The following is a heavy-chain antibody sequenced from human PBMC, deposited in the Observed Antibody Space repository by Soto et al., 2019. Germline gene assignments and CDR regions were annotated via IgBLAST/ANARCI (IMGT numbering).Heavy chain of an antibody. J-gene: IGHJ3*02. CDR3: AHPRGYGVFDAYDI. Sequence: PGGSPRLSCAASGFTFSTYAMNWVRQAPGKGLEWVSAISGSGGTTYYADSVQGRFTISRDNSINTLYLQMNSLRPEDTAVYYCAHPRGYGVFDAYDIWGQGAMVTVSS. D-gene: IGHD4-17*01. CDR2: ISGSGGTT. CDR1: GFTFSTYA. V-gene: IGHV3-23*01.